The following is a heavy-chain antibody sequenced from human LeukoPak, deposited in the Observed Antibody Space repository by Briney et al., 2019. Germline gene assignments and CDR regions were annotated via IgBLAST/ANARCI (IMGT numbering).Heavy chain of an antibody. Sequence: ASVKPSCKASGYTFTSYDINWVRQATGQGLEWMGWMNPNSGNTGYAQKFQGRVTMTRNTSISTAYMELSSLRSEDTAVYYCARGGRAAAADYYYYYYGMDVWGQGTTVTVSS. CDR2: MNPNSGNT. CDR1: GYTFTSYD. D-gene: IGHD6-13*01. CDR3: ARGGRAAAADYYYYYYGMDV. J-gene: IGHJ6*02. V-gene: IGHV1-8*01.